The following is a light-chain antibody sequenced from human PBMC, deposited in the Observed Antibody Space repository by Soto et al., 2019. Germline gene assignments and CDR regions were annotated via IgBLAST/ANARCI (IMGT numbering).Light chain of an antibody. CDR3: RSYTTSNTRQLV. Sequence: ALTQPSCVSGSPGQSITISCSGTSSYVGGYNYVSWYRQHPGKAPKFMIYDVSNRPSGVSNRFSGSKSGNTASLTISGLQAEDEADYYCRSYTTSNTRQLVFGTGTTVTVL. CDR2: DVS. V-gene: IGLV2-14*01. CDR1: SSYVGGYNY. J-gene: IGLJ1*01.